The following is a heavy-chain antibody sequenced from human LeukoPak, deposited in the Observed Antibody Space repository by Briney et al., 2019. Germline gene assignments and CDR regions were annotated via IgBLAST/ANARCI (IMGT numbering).Heavy chain of an antibody. J-gene: IGHJ4*02. CDR1: GFTFINSG. V-gene: IGHV3-7*01. CDR3: ARCSQQLVTDY. Sequence: AGGSLRLSCAASGFTFINSGMHWVRQAPGKGLEWVANIKQDGSEKYYVDSVKGRFTISRDNAKNSLYLQMNSLRAEDTAVYYCARCSQQLVTDYWGQGTLVTVSS. CDR2: IKQDGSEK. D-gene: IGHD6-13*01.